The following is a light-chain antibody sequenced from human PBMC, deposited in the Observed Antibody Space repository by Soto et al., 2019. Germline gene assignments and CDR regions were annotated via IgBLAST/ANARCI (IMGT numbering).Light chain of an antibody. CDR1: SSNIGNNY. CDR3: GKRDRSLSAGGV. CDR2: ENN. V-gene: IGLV1-51*02. Sequence: QSVLTQPPSVSAAPGQKVTISCSGSSSNIGNNYVSWYQQLPGTAPKLLIYENNKRPSGIPDRFSGSKSGTSATLGITGLQTGDEADYYCGKRDRSLSAGGVFGGGTKVTVL. J-gene: IGLJ3*02.